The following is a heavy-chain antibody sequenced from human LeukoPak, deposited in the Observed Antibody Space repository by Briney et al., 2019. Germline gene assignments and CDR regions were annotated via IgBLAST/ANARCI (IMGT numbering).Heavy chain of an antibody. Sequence: PSETLSLTCAVYGGSFSGYHWSWIRQPPGKGLEWIGEINHSGSTNYNPSLKSRVTISVDTSKNQFSLKLSSVTAADTAVYYCASAYDSSGYYNWFDPWGQGTLVTVSS. CDR1: GGSFSGYH. J-gene: IGHJ5*02. CDR3: ASAYDSSGYYNWFDP. V-gene: IGHV4-34*01. D-gene: IGHD3-22*01. CDR2: INHSGST.